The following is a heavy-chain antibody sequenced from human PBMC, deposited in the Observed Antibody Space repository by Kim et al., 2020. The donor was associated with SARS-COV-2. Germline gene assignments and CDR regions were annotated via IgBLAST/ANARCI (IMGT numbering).Heavy chain of an antibody. J-gene: IGHJ4*02. V-gene: IGHV3-48*03. CDR2: SGSTI. Sequence: SGSTIYYADSVKGRFTISRDNAKNSLYLQKNSLRAEDTAVYYCASFYGEYWGQGTLVTVSS. D-gene: IGHD3-10*01. CDR3: ASFYGEY.